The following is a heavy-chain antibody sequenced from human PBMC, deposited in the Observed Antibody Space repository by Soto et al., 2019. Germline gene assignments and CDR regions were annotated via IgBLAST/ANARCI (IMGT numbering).Heavy chain of an antibody. D-gene: IGHD3-3*01. CDR1: GFTFSSYA. CDR2: ISGSGGST. V-gene: IGHV3-23*01. CDR3: AKSDRKLRFLEWLFGLNGFDY. J-gene: IGHJ4*02. Sequence: GGSLRLSCAASGFTFSSYAMSWVRQAPGKGLEWVSAISGSGGSTYYADSVKGRFTISRDNSKNTLYLQMNSLRAEDTAVYYCAKSDRKLRFLEWLFGLNGFDYWGQGTLVTVSS.